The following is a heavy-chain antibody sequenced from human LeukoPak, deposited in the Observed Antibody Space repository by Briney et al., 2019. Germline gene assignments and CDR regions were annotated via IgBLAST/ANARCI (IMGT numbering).Heavy chain of an antibody. CDR1: GGTFSSYA. J-gene: IGHJ3*02. V-gene: IGHV1-69*05. CDR2: IIPIFGTA. Sequence: SVKVSCKASGGTFSSYAISWVRQAPGQGLEWMGRIIPIFGTANYAQKFQSRVTITTDESTSTAYMELSSLRSEDTAVYYCASDYTKYYDILTGYNDAFDIWGQGTMVTVSS. CDR3: ASDYTKYYDILTGYNDAFDI. D-gene: IGHD3-9*01.